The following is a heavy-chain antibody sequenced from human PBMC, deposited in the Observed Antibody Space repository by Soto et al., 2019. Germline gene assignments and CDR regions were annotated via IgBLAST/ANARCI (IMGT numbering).Heavy chain of an antibody. V-gene: IGHV1-3*01. CDR1: GYTFTSYA. Sequence: ASVKVSCKASGYTFTSYAMHWVRQAPGQRLEWMGWINAGNGNTKYSQKFQGRVTITRDTSASTAYMELSSLRSEDTAVYYCARDNYYGDYGYYYYGMDVWGQGTTVTVS. D-gene: IGHD4-17*01. J-gene: IGHJ6*02. CDR2: INAGNGNT. CDR3: ARDNYYGDYGYYYYGMDV.